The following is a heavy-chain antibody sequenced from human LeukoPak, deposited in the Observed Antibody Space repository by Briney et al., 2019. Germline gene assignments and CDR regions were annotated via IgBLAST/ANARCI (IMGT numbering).Heavy chain of an antibody. CDR1: GFTFSSDW. J-gene: IGHJ2*01. CDR3: VRYYTRQSWYFDL. Sequence: GRSLRLSCAASGFTFSSDWMIWVRQAPGKGRGWLANIKPDEREKYYLDSVKGRFTVSRDNARNLLFLQMDSLRAEDTAVYYCVRYYTRQSWYFDLWGRGTLVTVSS. CDR2: IKPDEREK. V-gene: IGHV3-7*01. D-gene: IGHD3-10*01.